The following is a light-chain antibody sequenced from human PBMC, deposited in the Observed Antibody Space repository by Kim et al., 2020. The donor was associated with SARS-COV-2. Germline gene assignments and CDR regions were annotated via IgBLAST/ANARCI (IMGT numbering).Light chain of an antibody. Sequence: GQRVTISCSGSSSNIGSNYVYWYQQLPGTAPKRLIYRNNQRPSGVPDRFSGSKSGTSASLASSGLRSEDEADYYCAAWDDSLSGWVFGGGTQLTVL. CDR2: RNN. V-gene: IGLV1-47*01. CDR3: AAWDDSLSGWV. J-gene: IGLJ3*02. CDR1: SSNIGSNY.